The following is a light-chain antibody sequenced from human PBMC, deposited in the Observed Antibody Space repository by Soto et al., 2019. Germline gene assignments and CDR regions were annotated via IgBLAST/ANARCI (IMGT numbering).Light chain of an antibody. CDR3: QSYDSSLSGSNYV. CDR2: GNS. J-gene: IGLJ1*01. V-gene: IGLV1-40*01. Sequence: QSALTQPPSVSGAPGQRVTISCTGSSSNTGAGYDVHWYQQLPGTAPKLLIYGNSNRPSGVPDRFSGSKSGTSASLAITGLQAEDEADYYCQSYDSSLSGSNYVFGTGTKVTVL. CDR1: SSNTGAGYD.